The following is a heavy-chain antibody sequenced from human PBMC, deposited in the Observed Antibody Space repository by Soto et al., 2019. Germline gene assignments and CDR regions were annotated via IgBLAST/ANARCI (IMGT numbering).Heavy chain of an antibody. CDR1: GYTFTSYG. Sequence: ASVKVSCKASGYTFTSYGISWVRQAPGQGLEWMGWISAYNGNTNYAQKLQGRVTMTTDTSTSTAYMELRSLRSDDTAVYYCARYDFWSGYLDYYYGIDVWSQGTTVTVSS. V-gene: IGHV1-18*01. J-gene: IGHJ6*02. CDR2: ISAYNGNT. D-gene: IGHD3-3*01. CDR3: ARYDFWSGYLDYYYGIDV.